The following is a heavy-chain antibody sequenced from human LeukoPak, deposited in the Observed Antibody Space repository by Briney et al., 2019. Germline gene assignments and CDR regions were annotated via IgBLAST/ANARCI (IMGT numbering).Heavy chain of an antibody. Sequence: ASVKVSCKASGYTFTSYGISWVRQAPGQGLEWMGWISAYNGNTNYAQKLQGRVTMTTDTSTSTAYMGLRSLRSDDTAVYYCARRPYGSGSYTFDYWGQGTLVTVSS. J-gene: IGHJ4*02. D-gene: IGHD3-10*01. CDR1: GYTFTSYG. CDR3: ARRPYGSGSYTFDY. V-gene: IGHV1-18*01. CDR2: ISAYNGNT.